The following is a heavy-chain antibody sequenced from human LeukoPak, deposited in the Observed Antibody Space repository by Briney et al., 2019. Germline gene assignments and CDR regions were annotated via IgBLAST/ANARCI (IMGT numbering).Heavy chain of an antibody. D-gene: IGHD3-10*01. CDR1: GGSISSYY. V-gene: IGHV4-59*01. Sequence: SETLSLTCTVSGGSISSYYWSWIRQPPGKGLEWIGYIYYSGSTNYNPSLKSRVTISVDTSKNQFSLKLSSVTAADTAVYYCARLSRITMVRGVSTDLNWFDLWGQGTLVTVSS. J-gene: IGHJ5*02. CDR2: IYYSGST. CDR3: ARLSRITMVRGVSTDLNWFDL.